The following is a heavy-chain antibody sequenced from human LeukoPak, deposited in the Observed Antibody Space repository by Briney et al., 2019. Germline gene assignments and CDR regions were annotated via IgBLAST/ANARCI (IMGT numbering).Heavy chain of an antibody. Sequence: SETLSLTCTVSGGSISSSSYYWGWIRQHSGNGLEWIGSIYYSGSPYYSLSLKSRVSILVDTSKNQFSLRLSSVTAADTAVYYCARDLGGFDPWGQGALVTVSS. V-gene: IGHV4-31*03. CDR2: IYYSGSP. CDR1: GGSISSSSYY. J-gene: IGHJ5*02. CDR3: ARDLGGFDP.